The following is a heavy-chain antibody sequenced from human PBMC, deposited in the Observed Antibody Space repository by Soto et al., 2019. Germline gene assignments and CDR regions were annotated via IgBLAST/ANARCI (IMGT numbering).Heavy chain of an antibody. V-gene: IGHV4-59*08. J-gene: IGHJ5*02. CDR3: ARHSYYSNPLRFDP. Sequence: SETLSLTCTVSGGSITGYYWSWIRQPPGKGPEWIGNIHYSGSTNYNPSLKSRVTISVDTSKNQFSLMLSSVTAAETAVYYCARHSYYSNPLRFDPWGQGTLVTVSS. D-gene: IGHD4-4*01. CDR1: GGSITGYY. CDR2: IHYSGST.